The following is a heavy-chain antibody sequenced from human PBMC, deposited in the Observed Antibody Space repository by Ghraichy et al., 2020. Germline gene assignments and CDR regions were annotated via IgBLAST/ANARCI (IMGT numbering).Heavy chain of an antibody. D-gene: IGHD3-3*01. V-gene: IGHV1-2*06. CDR2: INPNSGGT. J-gene: IGHJ6*02. Sequence: ASVKVSCKASGYTFTGYYMHWVRQAPGQGLEWMGRINPNSGGTNYAQKFQGRVTMTRDTSISTAYMELSRLRSDDTAVYYCARGSYYDFWSGYYTFLPYGMDVWGQGTTVTVSS. CDR3: ARGSYYDFWSGYYTFLPYGMDV. CDR1: GYTFTGYY.